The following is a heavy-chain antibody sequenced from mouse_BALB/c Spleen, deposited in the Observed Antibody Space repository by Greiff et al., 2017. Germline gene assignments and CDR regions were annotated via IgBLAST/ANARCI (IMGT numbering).Heavy chain of an antibody. V-gene: IGHV2-9*02. J-gene: IGHJ4*01. CDR3: ARRFYAMDY. Sequence: QVQLQQSGPGLVAPSQSLSITCTVSGFSLTSYGVHWVRQPPGKGLEWLGVIWAGGSTNYNSALMSRLSISKDNSKSQVFLKMNSLQTDDTAMYYCARRFYAMDYWGQGTSVTVSS. CDR2: IWAGGST. CDR1: GFSLTSYG.